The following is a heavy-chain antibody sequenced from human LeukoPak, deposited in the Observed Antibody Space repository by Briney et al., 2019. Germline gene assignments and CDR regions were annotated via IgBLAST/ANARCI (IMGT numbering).Heavy chain of an antibody. CDR3: AKWGGGGDFDV. D-gene: IGHD3-16*01. CDR1: GYSFTTYW. J-gene: IGHJ3*01. Sequence: GGSLRLSCKGSGYSFTTYWISWVRQMPGKGLEWMGRIDPSDSYTNYSPSFQVHVTISADTSISTAYLKWSSLKASDTAMYYCAKWGGGGDFDVWGQGTMVTVSS. V-gene: IGHV5-10-1*01. CDR2: IDPSDSYT.